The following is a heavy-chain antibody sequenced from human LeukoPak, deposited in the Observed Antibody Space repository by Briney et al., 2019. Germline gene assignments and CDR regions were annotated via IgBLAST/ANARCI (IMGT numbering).Heavy chain of an antibody. Sequence: GGSLRLSCAASGFTFSSYSLNWVRQAPGKGLEWVSFISSSSITIYYADSVKGRFTIFRDNAEKSLYLQMDSLRAEDTAVYYCARDRGGSYSAIDYWGQGTLVTVSS. CDR2: ISSSSITI. CDR3: ARDRGGSYSAIDY. V-gene: IGHV3-48*04. CDR1: GFTFSSYS. D-gene: IGHD2-15*01. J-gene: IGHJ4*02.